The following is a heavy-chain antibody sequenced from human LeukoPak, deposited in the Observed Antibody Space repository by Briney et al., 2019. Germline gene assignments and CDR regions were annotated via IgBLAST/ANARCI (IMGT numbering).Heavy chain of an antibody. Sequence: PGGSLRLSCAASGFTVSSNHMSWVRQAPGKGLEWVSVIYSGGSTDYADSVKGRFTSSRDNLKNMLYLQMNSLRAEDTAVYYCARGPAGYNWGQGTLVTFSS. V-gene: IGHV3-53*01. J-gene: IGHJ4*02. CDR2: IYSGGST. CDR3: ARGPAGYN. CDR1: GFTVSSNH. D-gene: IGHD1-1*01.